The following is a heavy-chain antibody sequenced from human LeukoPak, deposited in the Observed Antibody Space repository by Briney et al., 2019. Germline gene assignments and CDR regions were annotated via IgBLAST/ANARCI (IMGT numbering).Heavy chain of an antibody. Sequence: ASVKVSCKASGYTFTGYYMHWVRQAPGQGLEWMGWINPNSGGTNYAQKFQGRVTMTRDTSISTAYMEQSRLRSDDTAVYYCARDGYYGSGSYDFDYWGQGTLVTVSS. CDR2: INPNSGGT. J-gene: IGHJ4*02. CDR3: ARDGYYGSGSYDFDY. D-gene: IGHD3-10*01. V-gene: IGHV1-2*02. CDR1: GYTFTGYY.